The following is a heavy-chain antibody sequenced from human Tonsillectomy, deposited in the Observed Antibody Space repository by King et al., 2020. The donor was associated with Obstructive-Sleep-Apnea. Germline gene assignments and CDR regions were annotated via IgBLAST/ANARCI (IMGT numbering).Heavy chain of an antibody. J-gene: IGHJ4*02. Sequence: VQLVESGGDLVQPGGSLRLSCAASGFSFSSFSMNWVRQAPGKGREWVSYIRTSGSSTYYADLVKGRFTISRDNTRNSLYLQMNSLRAEDTAVYYCARDLFGGFDYWGQGALVTVSS. V-gene: IGHV3-48*04. CDR2: IRTSGSST. CDR3: ARDLFGGFDY. CDR1: GFSFSSFS. D-gene: IGHD3-10*01.